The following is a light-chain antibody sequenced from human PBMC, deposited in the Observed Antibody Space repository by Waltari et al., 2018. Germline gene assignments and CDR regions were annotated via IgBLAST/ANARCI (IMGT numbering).Light chain of an antibody. J-gene: IGLJ2*01. Sequence: QSVLTQPPSVSAAPAQKVTISSSGSNSNIGNNYVSWYQQLPGAAPKVLIYDNNKRPSGIPDRFSGSESGTSATLGITGLQTGDEADYYCGTWDSSLSTVVFGGGTRLTVL. V-gene: IGLV1-51*01. CDR1: NSNIGNNY. CDR3: GTWDSSLSTVV. CDR2: DNN.